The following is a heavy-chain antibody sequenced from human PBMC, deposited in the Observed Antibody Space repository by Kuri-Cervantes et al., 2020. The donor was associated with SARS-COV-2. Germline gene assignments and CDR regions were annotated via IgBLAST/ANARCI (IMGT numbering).Heavy chain of an antibody. CDR3: ARDSPVKSRLLPLGSGAFDI. J-gene: IGHJ3*02. CDR1: GFTFSSYA. Sequence: GESLKISCAASGFTFSSYAMHWVRQAPGKGLEWVAVISYDGSNKYYADSVKGRFTISRDNSKNALYLQMNGLRAEDTAVYYCARDSPVKSRLLPLGSGAFDIWGQGTMVTVSS. V-gene: IGHV3-30*04. CDR2: ISYDGSNK. D-gene: IGHD2-15*01.